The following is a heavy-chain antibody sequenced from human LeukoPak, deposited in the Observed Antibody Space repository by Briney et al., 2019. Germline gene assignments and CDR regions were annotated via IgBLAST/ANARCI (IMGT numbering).Heavy chain of an antibody. J-gene: IGHJ4*02. CDR3: ATNSDYRFEY. D-gene: IGHD3-22*01. CDR2: IKQDGSET. CDR1: RFTLSNYW. Sequence: PGGSLRLSCAASRFTLSNYWMSWVRQAPGKGLEWVANIKQDGSETYYVDSVKGRFTISRDNAKNSLSLQMNSLRAEDTAVYYCATNSDYRFEYWGQGTLVTVSS. V-gene: IGHV3-7*01.